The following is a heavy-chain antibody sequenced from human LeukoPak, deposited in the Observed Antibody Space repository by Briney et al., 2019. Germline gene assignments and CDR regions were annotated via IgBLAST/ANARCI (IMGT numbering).Heavy chain of an antibody. Sequence: ASVKVSCKASGYTFTGYYMHWVRQAPGQGLEWMGWINPNNGGTNYAQKFQGRVTMTRDTSISTAYMELSRLRSDDTAVYYCARDCSSTSCYPFDYWGQGTLVTVSS. CDR1: GYTFTGYY. J-gene: IGHJ4*02. CDR2: INPNNGGT. CDR3: ARDCSSTSCYPFDY. D-gene: IGHD2-2*01. V-gene: IGHV1-2*02.